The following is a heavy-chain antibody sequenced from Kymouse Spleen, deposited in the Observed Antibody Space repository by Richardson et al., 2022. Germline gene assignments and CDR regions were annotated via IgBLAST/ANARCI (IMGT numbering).Heavy chain of an antibody. D-gene: IGHD2-2*02. CDR1: GFTFSSYG. V-gene: IGHV3-33*01. CDR2: IWYDGSNK. Sequence: QVQLVESGGGVVQPGRSLRLSCAASGFTFSSYGMHWVRQAPGKGLEWVAVIWYDGSNKYYADSVKGRFTISRDNSKNTLYLQMNSLRAEDTAVYYCARERGYCSSTSCYASGAFDYWGQGTLVTVSS. J-gene: IGHJ4*02. CDR3: ARERGYCSSTSCYASGAFDY.